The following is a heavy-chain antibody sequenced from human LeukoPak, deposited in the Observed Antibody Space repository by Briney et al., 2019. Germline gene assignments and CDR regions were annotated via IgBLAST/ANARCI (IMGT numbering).Heavy chain of an antibody. CDR1: GGSFSGYC. V-gene: IGHV4-34*01. Sequence: SETLSLTCAVYGGSFSGYCWSWIRQPPGKGLEWIGEINHSGNTNYSPSLKNRVTMSLDTSKNHFSLKLTSVTAADTAVYYCARNGWYSLDYWGQGTLVTVSS. D-gene: IGHD6-19*01. CDR2: INHSGNT. CDR3: ARNGWYSLDY. J-gene: IGHJ4*02.